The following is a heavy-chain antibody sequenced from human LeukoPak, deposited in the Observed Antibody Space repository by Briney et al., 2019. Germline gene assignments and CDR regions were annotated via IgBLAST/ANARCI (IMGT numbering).Heavy chain of an antibody. CDR2: IYYPGYLATT. D-gene: IGHD6-19*01. CDR3: ARHKYSSGWPPEGVFDI. J-gene: IGHJ3*02. V-gene: IGHV4-39*01. Sequence: SETLSLTCSVSGASISDSGRYWGWIRQTPGKGLEWIGSIYYPGYLATTYYNPSLKSRVTISVDTSKNQFSLKLSSVTAADTAVYYCARHKYSSGWPPEGVFDIWGQGTMVTVSS. CDR1: GASISDSGRY.